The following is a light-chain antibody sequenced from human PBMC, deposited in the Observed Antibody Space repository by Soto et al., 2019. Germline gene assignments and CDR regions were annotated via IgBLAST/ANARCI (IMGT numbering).Light chain of an antibody. Sequence: QSALTQPASLSGSPGQSITISCTGTSSDIVSYNYVSWYQQHPGKAPKLMIFDVSYRPSGISDRFSGSKSGNTASLTISGLQPEDEADYYCSSYGASSTLFGGGTKLAV. J-gene: IGLJ3*02. CDR3: SSYGASSTL. CDR1: SSDIVSYNY. CDR2: DVS. V-gene: IGLV2-14*03.